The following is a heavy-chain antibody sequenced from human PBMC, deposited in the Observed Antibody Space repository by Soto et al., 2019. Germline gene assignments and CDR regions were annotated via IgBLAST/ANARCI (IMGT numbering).Heavy chain of an antibody. V-gene: IGHV4-34*01. CDR2: INHSGST. CDR1: GGSFSGYY. D-gene: IGHD3-22*01. CDR3: ARQDLVLDSSGRIDY. Sequence: SETLSLTCAVYGGSFSGYYWSWIRQPPGKGLEWIGEINHSGSTNYNPSLKSRVTISVDTSKNQFSLKLSSVTAADTAVYYCARQDLVLDSSGRIDYWGQGTLVTVSS. J-gene: IGHJ4*02.